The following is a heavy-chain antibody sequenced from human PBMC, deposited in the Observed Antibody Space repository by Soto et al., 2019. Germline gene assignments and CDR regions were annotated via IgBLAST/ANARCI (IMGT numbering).Heavy chain of an antibody. CDR2: ISYDGSNK. J-gene: IGHJ4*02. V-gene: IGHV3-30-3*01. CDR3: ARGHRLYYFDY. CDR1: GFTFSSYA. Sequence: LRLSCAASGFTFSSYAMHWVRQAPGKGLEWVAVISYDGSNKYYADSVKGRFTISRDNSKNTLYLQMNSLRAGDTAVYYCARGHRLYYFDYWGQGTLVTVSS.